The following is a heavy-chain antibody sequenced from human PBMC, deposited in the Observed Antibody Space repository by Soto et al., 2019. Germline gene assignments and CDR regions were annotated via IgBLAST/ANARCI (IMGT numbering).Heavy chain of an antibody. J-gene: IGHJ6*02. CDR1: GGTFNNYV. CDR3: ASMSGPHRSGLYGMDV. Sequence: ASVKVSCKASGGTFNNYVINWVRQAPGQGLEWMAGIIPIFGTPNYAQKFQGRVTITADKSTSTAYMELNSLRSEDTAVYYSASMSGPHRSGLYGMDVWGQGTTVTVSS. D-gene: IGHD3-3*01. CDR2: IIPIFGTP. V-gene: IGHV1-69*06.